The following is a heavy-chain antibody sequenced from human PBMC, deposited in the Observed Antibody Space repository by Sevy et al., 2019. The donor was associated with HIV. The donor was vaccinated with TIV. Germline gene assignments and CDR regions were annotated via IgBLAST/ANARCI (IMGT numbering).Heavy chain of an antibody. CDR3: ARWSYGDYVTYFDY. V-gene: IGHV4-30-4*01. D-gene: IGHD4-17*01. J-gene: IGHJ4*02. Sequence: SETLSLTCTVSGGSISSGDYYWSWIRQPPGKGLEWIGCIYYGGSTYYNPSLKSRVTMSVDTSKNNFSLKLTSVTAADTAVYFCARWSYGDYVTYFDYWGQGTLVTVSS. CDR1: GGSISSGDYY. CDR2: IYYGGST.